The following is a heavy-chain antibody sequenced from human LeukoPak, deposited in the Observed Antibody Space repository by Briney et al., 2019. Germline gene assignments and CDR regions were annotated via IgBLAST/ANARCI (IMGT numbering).Heavy chain of an antibody. D-gene: IGHD3-22*01. CDR1: GFTFSSYW. V-gene: IGHV3-74*01. J-gene: IGHJ4*02. CDR2: IKSDGTT. CDR3: AKDQYDSSGSLVPNFDY. Sequence: GGSLRLSCAASGFTFSSYWMHWVRQTPGKGLVWVSRIKSDGTTIYADSVKDRFTVSRDNAKNTLYLQMNSLRAEDTAMYYCAKDQYDSSGSLVPNFDYWGQGTLVTVSS.